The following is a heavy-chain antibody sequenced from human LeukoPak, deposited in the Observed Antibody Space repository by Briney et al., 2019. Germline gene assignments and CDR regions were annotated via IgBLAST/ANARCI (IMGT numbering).Heavy chain of an antibody. V-gene: IGHV3-23*01. D-gene: IGHD6-19*01. CDR2: IPVSGGST. CDR1: GLTFSSYA. Sequence: GGSLRLSCAASGLTFSSYAMSWVRQAPGRGLEWVSAIPVSGGSTYYAASVKGRFTISRDNSKNTLYLQMNSLRAEDTAVYYCARVLTGWYYFDYWGQGTLVTVSS. J-gene: IGHJ4*02. CDR3: ARVLTGWYYFDY.